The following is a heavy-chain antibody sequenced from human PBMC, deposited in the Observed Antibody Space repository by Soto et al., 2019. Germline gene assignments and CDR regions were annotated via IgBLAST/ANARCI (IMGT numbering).Heavy chain of an antibody. Sequence: QVQLVEAGGGVVQPGRSLRLSCEASGFTFNYYGMHWVRQAAGKGLEWVAVISHDERDTYYADSVKGRFTVSRDNSKNTLYLQMNSLRGEDTAVYYCARDRWYGYSWGLVTDMDVWGQGTTVSVSS. CDR3: ARDRWYGYSWGLVTDMDV. CDR2: ISHDERDT. CDR1: GFTFNYYG. D-gene: IGHD6-13*01. V-gene: IGHV3-30*03. J-gene: IGHJ6*02.